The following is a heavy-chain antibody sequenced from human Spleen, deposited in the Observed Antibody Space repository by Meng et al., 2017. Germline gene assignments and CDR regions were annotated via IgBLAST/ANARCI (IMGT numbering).Heavy chain of an antibody. CDR3: ARDRITMVRGVIYFDY. J-gene: IGHJ4*02. Sequence: GESLKISCAASGFTFSSYWMSWVRQAPGKGLEWVANIKQDGSEKYYVDSVKGRFTISRDNAKNSLYLQMNSLRAEDTAVYYCARDRITMVRGVIYFDYWGQGTLVTVSS. CDR2: IKQDGSEK. D-gene: IGHD3-10*01. CDR1: GFTFSSYW. V-gene: IGHV3-7*01.